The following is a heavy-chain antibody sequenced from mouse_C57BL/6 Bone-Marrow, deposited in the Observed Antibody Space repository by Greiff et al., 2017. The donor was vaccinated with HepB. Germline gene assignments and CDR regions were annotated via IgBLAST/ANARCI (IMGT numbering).Heavy chain of an antibody. CDR3: AIWGYYGSSYVDY. V-gene: IGHV5-17*01. CDR1: GFTFSDYG. CDR2: ISSGSSTI. Sequence: DVKLQESGGGLVKPGGSLKLSCAASGFTFSDYGMHWVRQAPEKGLEWVAYISSGSSTIYYADTVKGRFTISRDNAKNTLFLQMTSLRSEDTAMYYCAIWGYYGSSYVDYWGQGTTLTVSS. D-gene: IGHD1-1*01. J-gene: IGHJ2*01.